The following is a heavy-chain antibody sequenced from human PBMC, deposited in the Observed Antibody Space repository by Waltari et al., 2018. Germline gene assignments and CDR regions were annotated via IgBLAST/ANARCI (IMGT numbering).Heavy chain of an antibody. CDR1: GYTFNSYD. CDR3: ARGARADIVVVPTAPRGDAFDM. J-gene: IGHJ3*02. Sequence: QVHLVQSGGEVKKPGASVKVSCKASGYTFNSYDINWVRQAPGQGLEWMGWISAYNGNTDYAQKLKGRVTMTTDTSTSTAYMELRSLRSDDTAVYYCARGARADIVVVPTAPRGDAFDMWGQGTMVTVSS. D-gene: IGHD2-2*01. V-gene: IGHV1-18*01. CDR2: ISAYNGNT.